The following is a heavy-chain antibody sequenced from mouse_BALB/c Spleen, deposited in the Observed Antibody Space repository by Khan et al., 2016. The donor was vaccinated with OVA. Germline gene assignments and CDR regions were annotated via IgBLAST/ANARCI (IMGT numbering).Heavy chain of an antibody. J-gene: IGHJ3*01. CDR3: TRSVYANPFAF. D-gene: IGHD2-10*02. CDR2: INPSNDVT. V-gene: IGHV1S81*02. CDR1: GYTFSSYY. Sequence: QVQLQQSGAELVKPGASVKLSCKASGYTFSSYYMYWVKQRPGQGLEWIGGINPSNDVTNFNEKFKTKATLTVDKSSSTAYMQLSSLTSEDSAVYYCTRSVYANPFAFWGQGTLVTVSA.